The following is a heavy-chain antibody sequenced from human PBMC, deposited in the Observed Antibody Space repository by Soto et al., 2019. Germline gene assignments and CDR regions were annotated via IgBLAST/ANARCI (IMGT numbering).Heavy chain of an antibody. CDR3: AKDRRIVVDDNYYAMDV. CDR2: ISYDGSNK. CDR1: GFTFSSYA. D-gene: IGHD3-22*01. V-gene: IGHV3-30-3*01. J-gene: IGHJ6*02. Sequence: QVQLVESGGGVVQPGRSLRLSCAASGFTFSSYAMDWVRQAPGKGLEWVAVISYDGSNKYYADSVKGRFTISRDTSKNTLYLQMNSLRPEDTAVYYCAKDRRIVVDDNYYAMDVWGQGTTVTVSS.